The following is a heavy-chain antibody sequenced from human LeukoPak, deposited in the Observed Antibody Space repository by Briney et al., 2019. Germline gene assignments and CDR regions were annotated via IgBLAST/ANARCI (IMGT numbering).Heavy chain of an antibody. CDR1: GFTFSDYY. CDR2: ITPNSGGT. D-gene: IGHD5-18*01. Sequence: ASVKDSCKASGFTFSDYYIHWVRRAPGQGLEWMGWITPNSGGTKYAQRFRGRVTMTRDTSISTAYMDLSSLGSDDTAVFYCVRDTAMATYWSDPWGQGTLVTVSS. V-gene: IGHV1-2*02. J-gene: IGHJ5*02. CDR3: VRDTAMATYWSDP.